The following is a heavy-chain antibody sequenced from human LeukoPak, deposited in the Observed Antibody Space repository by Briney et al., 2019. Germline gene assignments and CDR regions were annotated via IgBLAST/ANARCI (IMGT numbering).Heavy chain of an antibody. D-gene: IGHD2-21*02. J-gene: IGHJ4*02. V-gene: IGHV3-21*01. Sequence: GGSLRLSCAASGFTFSSYSMNWVRQAPGKGLEWVSSISSSSSYIYYAVSVKGRFTISRDNAKNSLYLQMNSLRAEDTAVYYCARRDPNSDGSDLFDYWGQGTLVTVSS. CDR2: ISSSSSYI. CDR3: ARRDPNSDGSDLFDY. CDR1: GFTFSSYS.